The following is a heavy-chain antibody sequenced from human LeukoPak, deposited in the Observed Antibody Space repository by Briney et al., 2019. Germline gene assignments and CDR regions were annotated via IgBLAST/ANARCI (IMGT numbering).Heavy chain of an antibody. CDR1: GYTFTSYD. V-gene: IGHV1-8*01. CDR2: MNPSSGNT. CDR3: ARGPGGSYGIRS. Sequence: ASVKVSCKASGYTFTSYDINWVRQATGQGLEWMGWMNPSSGNTGYAQKFQGRVTMTRNTSISTAYMELSSLRSEDTAVYYCARGPGGSYGIRSWGQGTLVTVSS. D-gene: IGHD5-18*01. J-gene: IGHJ5*02.